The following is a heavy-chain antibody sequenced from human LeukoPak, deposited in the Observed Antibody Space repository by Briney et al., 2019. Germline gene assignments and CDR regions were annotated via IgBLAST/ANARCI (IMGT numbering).Heavy chain of an antibody. CDR1: GFTFSSYG. CDR2: IWYDGSNK. J-gene: IGHJ4*02. CDR3: AKYPGYYGSGSYYTQYYFDY. Sequence: GRSLRLSCAASGFTFSSYGMHWVRQAPGKGLEWVAVIWYDGSNKYYADSVKGRFTISRDNSKNTLYLQMNSLRAEDTAVYYCAKYPGYYGSGSYYTQYYFDYWGQGTLVTVSS. V-gene: IGHV3-33*06. D-gene: IGHD3-10*01.